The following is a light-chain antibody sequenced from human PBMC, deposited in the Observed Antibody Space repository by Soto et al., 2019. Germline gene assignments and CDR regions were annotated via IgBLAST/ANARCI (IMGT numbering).Light chain of an antibody. CDR1: QSVSSSF. CDR2: GAS. CDR3: QQYGSSPWT. Sequence: EIVLTQSPGTLSLSPGERATLSCRASQSVSSSFLAWYQQKPGQAPRLLIYGASIRATGIPDRFSGSGSGTDFTLTISRVEPEDLAVYYCQQYGSSPWTFGPGTKVEIK. V-gene: IGKV3-20*01. J-gene: IGKJ1*01.